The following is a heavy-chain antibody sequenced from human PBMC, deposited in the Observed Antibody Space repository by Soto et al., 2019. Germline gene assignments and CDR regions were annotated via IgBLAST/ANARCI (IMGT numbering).Heavy chain of an antibody. J-gene: IGHJ4*02. CDR2: INPDGNVG. V-gene: IGHV3-7*03. CDR3: AGRGGKDYNY. Sequence: GGSLRLSCEVSGFTFSTYWMNWVRQAPGKGLEWVANINPDGNVGTYVDSVRGRFTTSRDNAKNSLYLQMNSLRAADTAVYFCAGRGGKDYNYWGQGIMVTVSS. CDR1: GFTFSTYW. D-gene: IGHD4-4*01.